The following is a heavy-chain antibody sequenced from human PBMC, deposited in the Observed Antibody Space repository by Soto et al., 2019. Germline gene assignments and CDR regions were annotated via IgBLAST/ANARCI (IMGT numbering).Heavy chain of an antibody. D-gene: IGHD3-3*02. Sequence: PSETLSLTCTVSGGSISSYYWSWIRQPPGKGLEWIGYIYYSGSTNYNPSLKSRVTISVDTSKNQFSLKLSSVTAADTAVYYCARDHLPHFWSGYCMDVWGKGTTVTVSS. CDR2: IYYSGST. CDR1: GGSISSYY. V-gene: IGHV4-59*12. J-gene: IGHJ6*03. CDR3: ARDHLPHFWSGYCMDV.